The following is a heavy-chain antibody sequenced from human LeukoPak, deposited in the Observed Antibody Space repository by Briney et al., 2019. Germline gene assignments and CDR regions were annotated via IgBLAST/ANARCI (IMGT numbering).Heavy chain of an antibody. J-gene: IGHJ4*02. CDR3: AVNYYGSGRPTNAFDY. D-gene: IGHD3-10*01. CDR1: GYSISSGYY. V-gene: IGHV4-38-2*02. Sequence: SETLSLTCTVSGYSISSGYYWGWIRQPSGKGLEWIGSIYHSGSTYYNPSLKSRVTISVDTSKNQSSLKLSSVTAADTAVYYCAVNYYGSGRPTNAFDYWGQGTLVTVSS. CDR2: IYHSGST.